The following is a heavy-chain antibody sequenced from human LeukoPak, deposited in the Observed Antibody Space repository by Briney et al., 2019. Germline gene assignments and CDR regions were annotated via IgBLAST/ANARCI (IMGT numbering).Heavy chain of an antibody. CDR3: ARDRKQLGNYYYYMDV. D-gene: IGHD5-18*01. CDR1: GFTFSSYW. V-gene: IGHV3-30-3*01. CDR2: ISYDGSNK. Sequence: GGSLRLFCAASGFTFSSYWMSWVRQAPGKGLEWVAVISYDGSNKYYADSVKGRFTISRDNSKNTLYLQMNSLRAEDTAVYYCARDRKQLGNYYYYMDVWGKGTTVTVSS. J-gene: IGHJ6*03.